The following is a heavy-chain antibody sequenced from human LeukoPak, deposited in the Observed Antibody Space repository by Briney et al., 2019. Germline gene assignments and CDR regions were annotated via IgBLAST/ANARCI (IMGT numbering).Heavy chain of an antibody. Sequence: PSETLSLTCTVSGGSISSYYWSWIRQPPGKGLEWIGYSHYSGNTYYNPSLKSRVTISVDRSKNQFSLKLTSVTAADTAIYYCAREAPSTWYNWLDSWGQGTLVTVSS. CDR3: AREAPSTWYNWLDS. CDR2: SHYSGNT. J-gene: IGHJ5*01. V-gene: IGHV4-59*12. CDR1: GGSISSYY. D-gene: IGHD6-13*01.